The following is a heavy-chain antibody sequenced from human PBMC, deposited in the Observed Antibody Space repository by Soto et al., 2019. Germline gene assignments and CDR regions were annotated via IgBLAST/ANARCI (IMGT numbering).Heavy chain of an antibody. J-gene: IGHJ4*02. V-gene: IGHV3-7*03. Sequence: PXXSLRLSCATSGLTFSDFLMSWVRQAPGKGLDWVANIXPDGRXMRCVDYVKGXXTITRDNXXDSLYLQMNSLRVQDTAIYYCATLLGYGTTFNNWGQGALATVSS. D-gene: IGHD2-8*01. CDR3: ATLLGYGTTFNN. CDR2: IXPDGRXM. CDR1: GLTFSDFL.